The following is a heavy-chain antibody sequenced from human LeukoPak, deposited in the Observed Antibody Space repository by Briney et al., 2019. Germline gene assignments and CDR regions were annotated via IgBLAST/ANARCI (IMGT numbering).Heavy chain of an antibody. CDR3: AREEQDLVRDYYYYTDA. CDR2: ISYDGSHT. D-gene: IGHD2-15*01. V-gene: IGHV3-30*01. CDR1: GLIFSYCP. J-gene: IGHJ6*03. Sequence: PGGSLRLSCGPWGLIFSYCPMHWVRQAPGKGLEWVALISYDGSHTYYADSMKGRFTISRDNSKNVLYLQMTSLRGEDSAVYYCAREEQDLVRDYYYYTDASGKGTTVTVSS.